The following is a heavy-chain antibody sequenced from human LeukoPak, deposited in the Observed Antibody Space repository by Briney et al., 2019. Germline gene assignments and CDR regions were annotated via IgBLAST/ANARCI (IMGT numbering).Heavy chain of an antibody. CDR3: ARDMRVLEYDNWFDP. V-gene: IGHV4-39*07. J-gene: IGHJ5*02. CDR1: GGSISSSSYY. CDR2: INHSGST. Sequence: SETLSLTCTVSGGSISSSSYYWGWIRQPPGKGLEWIGEINHSGSTNYNPSLKSRVTISVDTSKNQFSLKLSSVTAADTAVYYCARDMRVLEYDNWFDPWGQGTLVTVSS. D-gene: IGHD6-6*01.